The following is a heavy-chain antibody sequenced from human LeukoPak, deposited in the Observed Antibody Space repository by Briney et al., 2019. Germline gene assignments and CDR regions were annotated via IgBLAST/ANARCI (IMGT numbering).Heavy chain of an antibody. CDR1: GGSMSSYY. V-gene: IGHV4-4*07. D-gene: IGHD4-17*01. CDR3: ARVPTVTFFDH. J-gene: IGHJ4*02. CDR2: IYFTGST. Sequence: SETLSLTCTVSGGSMSSYYWSWIRQPAGKGLEWIGRIYFTGSTKYNPSLKSRVTMSVDMSKNQFFLKLSSVTAADTAMYYCARVPTVTFFDHWGQGTLVTVSS.